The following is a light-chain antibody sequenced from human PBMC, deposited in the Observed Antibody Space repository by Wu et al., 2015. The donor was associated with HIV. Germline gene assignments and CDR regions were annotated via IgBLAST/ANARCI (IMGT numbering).Light chain of an antibody. V-gene: IGKV3-11*01. J-gene: IGKJ1*01. CDR3: QQRSNWPWT. Sequence: EIVLTQSPVTLSLSPGARATLSCRASQSISSHLAWYQQKPGQAPRLLIYGSSNRVTGIPARFSGSGSGTDFTLTISSLEPEDFAVYYCQQRSNWPWTFGQGTKVEIK. CDR2: GSS. CDR1: QSISSH.